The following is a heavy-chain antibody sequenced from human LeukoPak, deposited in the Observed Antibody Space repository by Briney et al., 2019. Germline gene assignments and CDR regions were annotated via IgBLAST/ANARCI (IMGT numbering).Heavy chain of an antibody. V-gene: IGHV1-69*06. D-gene: IGHD1-26*01. J-gene: IGHJ4*02. CDR2: IIPIFGTA. CDR3: ARDPVGRWSPDLDY. Sequence: SVKVSCKASGGTFSNYAISWVRQAPGQGLEWMGGIIPIFGTANYAQKFRGRVTITADKSTRTAYMELSSLRSDDTAVYYCARDPVGRWSPDLDYWGQGTLVTVSS. CDR1: GGTFSNYA.